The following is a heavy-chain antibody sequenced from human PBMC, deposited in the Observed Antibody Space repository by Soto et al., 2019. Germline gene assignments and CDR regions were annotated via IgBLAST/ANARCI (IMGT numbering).Heavy chain of an antibody. CDR1: GFTFSSYA. D-gene: IGHD3-22*01. J-gene: IGHJ4*02. CDR3: ARNSYSETNGYLDY. Sequence: TGGSLRLSCAASGFTFSSYAMHWVRQAPGKGLEWVAVISYDGNDKYYADSVKGRFTISRDDSKNTLFLQMHSLRAEDTAVYNCARNSYSETNGYLDYWGQGALVTVSS. V-gene: IGHV3-30-3*01. CDR2: ISYDGNDK.